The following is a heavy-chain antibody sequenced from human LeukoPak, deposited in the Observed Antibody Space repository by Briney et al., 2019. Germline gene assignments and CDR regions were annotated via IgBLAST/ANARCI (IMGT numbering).Heavy chain of an antibody. CDR2: IIPIFGTA. V-gene: IGHV1-69*13. CDR1: GGTFSSYT. Sequence: VASVTVSCTASGGTFSSYTISWVRQAPGQGLEWMGGIIPIFGTANYAQKFQGRVTITADESTSTAYMELSSLRSEDTAVYYCARGRYSSSINSMDVWGQGTTVTVSS. D-gene: IGHD6-6*01. J-gene: IGHJ6*02. CDR3: ARGRYSSSINSMDV.